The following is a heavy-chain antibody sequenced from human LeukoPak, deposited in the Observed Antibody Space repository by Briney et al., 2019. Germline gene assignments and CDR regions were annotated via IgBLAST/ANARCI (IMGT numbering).Heavy chain of an antibody. CDR1: GYTFTSYG. Sequence: ASVKVSCKASGYTFTSYGISWVRQARGQGLEWMGWISAYNGNTNYAQKLQGRVTMTTDTSTSTAYMELRSLRSDDTAVYYCARNGIAVAGTIWFDPWGQGTLVTVSS. D-gene: IGHD6-19*01. CDR3: ARNGIAVAGTIWFDP. CDR2: ISAYNGNT. J-gene: IGHJ5*02. V-gene: IGHV1-18*01.